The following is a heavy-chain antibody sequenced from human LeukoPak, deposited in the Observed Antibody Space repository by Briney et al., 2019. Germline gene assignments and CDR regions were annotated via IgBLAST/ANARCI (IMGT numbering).Heavy chain of an antibody. CDR1: GYSFTSYW. CDR2: IYPGDSDT. CDR3: ARRTYCSGGSCYSTSINWFDP. Sequence: GESLKISCKGSGYSFTSYWIGWVRQMPGKGLEWMGIIYPGDSDTRYSPSFQGQVTISADKSISTAHLQWSGLKASDTAMYYCARRTYCSGGSCYSTSINWFDPWGQGTLVTVSS. J-gene: IGHJ5*02. D-gene: IGHD2-15*01. V-gene: IGHV5-51*01.